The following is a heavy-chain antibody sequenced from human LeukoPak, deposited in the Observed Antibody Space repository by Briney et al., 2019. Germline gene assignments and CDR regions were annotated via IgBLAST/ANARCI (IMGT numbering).Heavy chain of an antibody. J-gene: IGHJ6*03. CDR1: GFTFSSYS. D-gene: IGHD2-15*01. Sequence: GGSLRLSCAASGFTFSSYSMNWVRRAPGKGLEWVSSISSSSSYIYYADSVKGRFTISRDNAKNSLYLQMNSLRAEDTAVYYCARGVVAAMAYYYYYMDVWGKGTTVTVSS. CDR3: ARGVVAAMAYYYYYMDV. V-gene: IGHV3-21*01. CDR2: ISSSSSYI.